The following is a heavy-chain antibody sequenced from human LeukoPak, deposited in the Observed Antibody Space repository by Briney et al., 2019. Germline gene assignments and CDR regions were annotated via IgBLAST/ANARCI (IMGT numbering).Heavy chain of an antibody. CDR1: GFTFSSYW. Sequence: GGSVRLSCAASGFTFSSYWMSWVRQAPGKGLEWVANMKQDGSEKYYVDSVKGRFTISRDNAKNSLYLQMNSLRAEDTAVYYCAPGWYQFDYWGQGTLVTVSS. V-gene: IGHV3-7*05. CDR3: APGWYQFDY. D-gene: IGHD6-19*01. J-gene: IGHJ4*02. CDR2: MKQDGSEK.